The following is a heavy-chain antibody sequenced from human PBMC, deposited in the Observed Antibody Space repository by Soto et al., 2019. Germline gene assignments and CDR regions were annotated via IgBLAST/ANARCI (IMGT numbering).Heavy chain of an antibody. CDR1: GGTFNTYA. CDR3: AREVQVHTPAFVY. CDR2: ISPMFGAA. V-gene: IGHV1-69*19. D-gene: IGHD3-10*01. J-gene: IGHJ4*02. Sequence: QVQLVQSGAEMKKPGSSVKVSCQSSGGTFNTYAMNWVRQAPGQGPEWMGDISPMFGAANYAPKFQGRVTITADESTGTSYMQSSSLASEDTALCFWAREVQVHTPAFVYWGQATLVTVSS.